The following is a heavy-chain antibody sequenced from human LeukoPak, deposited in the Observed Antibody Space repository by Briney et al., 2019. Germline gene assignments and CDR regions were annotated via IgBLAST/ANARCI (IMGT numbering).Heavy chain of an antibody. CDR2: ISSNGGST. J-gene: IGHJ6*03. V-gene: IGHV3-64*01. D-gene: IGHD3-22*01. Sequence: PGGSLRLSCAASGFTFSSYAMHWVRQAPGKGLEYVSAISSNGGSTYYANSVKGRFTISRDNSKNTPYLQMGSLRAEDMAVYYCARDFPYYYDSSGFPGDYYYYYYMDVWGKGTTVTVSS. CDR3: ARDFPYYYDSSGFPGDYYYYYYMDV. CDR1: GFTFSSYA.